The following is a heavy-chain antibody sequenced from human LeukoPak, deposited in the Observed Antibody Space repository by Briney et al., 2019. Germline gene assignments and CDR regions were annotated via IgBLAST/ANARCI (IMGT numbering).Heavy chain of an antibody. Sequence: SETLSLTCTVSGGSISSSSYYWGWIRQPPGKGLEWIGSIYYSGSTYYNPSLKSRVTISVDTSKNQFSLKLSSVTAADTAVYYCASLGYCSGGSCYYYYYGMDVWGRGTTVTVSS. J-gene: IGHJ6*02. CDR3: ASLGYCSGGSCYYYYYGMDV. CDR1: GGSISSSSYY. D-gene: IGHD2-15*01. CDR2: IYYSGST. V-gene: IGHV4-39*01.